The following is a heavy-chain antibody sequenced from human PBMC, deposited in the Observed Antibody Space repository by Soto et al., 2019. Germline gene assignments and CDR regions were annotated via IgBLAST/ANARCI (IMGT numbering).Heavy chain of an antibody. CDR2: INPDNGNT. CDR1: GYTFTRYT. V-gene: IGHV1-3*01. J-gene: IGHJ5*02. CDR3: ARGIATGQLDP. Sequence: ASVKVSCKASGYTFTRYTMNWVRQAPGQRLEWMGWINPDNGNTKSSQEFQDRVIITRDTSASTAYMDLSSLRSEDTAVYYCARGIATGQLDPWGQGTLVTVSS. D-gene: IGHD2-15*01.